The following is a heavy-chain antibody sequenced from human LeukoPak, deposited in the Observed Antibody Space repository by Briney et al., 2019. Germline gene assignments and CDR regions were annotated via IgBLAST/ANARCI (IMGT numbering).Heavy chain of an antibody. CDR1: GYTLTSYD. CDR2: MNPNSGNT. D-gene: IGHD3-10*01. V-gene: IGHV1-8*01. J-gene: IGHJ4*02. CDR3: ARGRYYGSGSYLSLDY. Sequence: ASAKVSCKAFGYTLTSYDIHWVRQATGQGLEGMGWMNPNSGNTGYAQKFQGRVTMTRNTSISTAYMELSSLRSEDTAVYYCARGRYYGSGSYLSLDYWGQGTLVTVSS.